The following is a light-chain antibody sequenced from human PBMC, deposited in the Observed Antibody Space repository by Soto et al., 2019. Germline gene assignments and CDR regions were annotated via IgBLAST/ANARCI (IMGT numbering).Light chain of an antibody. CDR2: GAS. CDR3: QQYNNWPKT. CDR1: QTINNN. Sequence: VMTQAPATLSVSPGERATLSCRASQTINNNIAWYQLKDGQVPRLLIYGASTRATDIPARFSGSGSGTEFTLTISSLQSEDFAEYHRQQYNNWPKTFGQGTKVDIK. J-gene: IGKJ1*01. V-gene: IGKV3-15*01.